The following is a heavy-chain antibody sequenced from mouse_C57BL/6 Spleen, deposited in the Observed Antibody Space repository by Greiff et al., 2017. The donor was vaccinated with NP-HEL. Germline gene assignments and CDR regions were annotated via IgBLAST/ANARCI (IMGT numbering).Heavy chain of an antibody. J-gene: IGHJ2*01. CDR1: GYAFSSYW. Sequence: VQLQQSGAELVKPGASVKISCKASGYAFSSYWMNWVKQRPGKGLEWIGQIYPGDGDTNYNGKFKGKATLTADKSSSTAYMQLSSLTSEDSAVYFCARGYSKEYYFDYWGQGTTLTVSS. CDR3: ARGYSKEYYFDY. D-gene: IGHD2-5*01. CDR2: IYPGDGDT. V-gene: IGHV1-80*01.